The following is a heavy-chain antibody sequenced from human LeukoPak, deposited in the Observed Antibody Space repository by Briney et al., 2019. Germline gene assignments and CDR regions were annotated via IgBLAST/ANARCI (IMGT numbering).Heavy chain of an antibody. CDR3: ARDRIAVTDPPNWFDP. Sequence: PSETLSLTCTVSGGSISSSSYYWGWIRQPPGKGLEWIGSIYYSGSTYYNPPLKSRVTISVDTSKNQFSLKLSSLSATDTAVYYCARDRIAVTDPPNWFDPWGQGTLVTVSS. V-gene: IGHV4-39*07. CDR2: IYYSGST. D-gene: IGHD6-19*01. J-gene: IGHJ5*02. CDR1: GGSISSSSYY.